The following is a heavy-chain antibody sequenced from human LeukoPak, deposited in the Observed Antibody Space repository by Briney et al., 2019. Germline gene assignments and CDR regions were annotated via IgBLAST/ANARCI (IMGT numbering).Heavy chain of an antibody. Sequence: SETLSLTCAVYGGSFSGYYWSWIRQPPGKGLEWIGEINHSGSTNYNPSLESRVTISVDTSKNQFSLKLSSVTAADTAVYYCARGASSSWDYYFDYWGQGTLVTVSS. J-gene: IGHJ4*02. CDR3: ARGASSSWDYYFDY. CDR1: GGSFSGYY. CDR2: INHSGST. D-gene: IGHD6-13*01. V-gene: IGHV4-34*01.